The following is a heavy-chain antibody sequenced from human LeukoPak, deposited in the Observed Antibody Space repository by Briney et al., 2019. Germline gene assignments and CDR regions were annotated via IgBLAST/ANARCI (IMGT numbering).Heavy chain of an antibody. V-gene: IGHV4-61*02. CDR1: GGSISSGSYY. CDR2: IHTSANT. J-gene: IGHJ3*02. D-gene: IGHD2-2*01. Sequence: SETLSLTCTVSGGSISSGSYYWSWIRQPAGKGLEWIGRIHTSANTNYNPSLEGRVTKSVDTSKNQFSLKLTSVTAADTAVYYCASGKAYCSSTSCYLDAFDIWGQGTMVTVSS. CDR3: ASGKAYCSSTSCYLDAFDI.